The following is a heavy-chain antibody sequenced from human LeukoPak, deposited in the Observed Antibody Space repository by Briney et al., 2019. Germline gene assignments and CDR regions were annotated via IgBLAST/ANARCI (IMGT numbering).Heavy chain of an antibody. Sequence: SETLSLTCTVSGGSISSYYWSWIRQPAGKGLEWIGRIYTSGSTNYNPSLKSRVTMSVDTSKNQFSLKLSSVTAADTAVYYCARGPYYGSGTIPPLFDYWGQGTLVTVSS. CDR3: ARGPYYGSGTIPPLFDY. D-gene: IGHD3-10*01. J-gene: IGHJ4*02. CDR1: GGSISSYY. V-gene: IGHV4-4*07. CDR2: IYTSGST.